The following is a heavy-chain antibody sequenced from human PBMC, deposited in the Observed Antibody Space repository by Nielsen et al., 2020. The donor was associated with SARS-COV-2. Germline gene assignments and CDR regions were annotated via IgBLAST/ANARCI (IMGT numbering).Heavy chain of an antibody. CDR2: ISSSSSYI. J-gene: IGHJ6*02. CDR3: ARDRDIVLMVYAPGSLGMDV. D-gene: IGHD2-8*01. Sequence: GESLKISCAASGFTFSSYSMNWVRQAPGKGLEWVSSISSSSSYIYYADSVKGRFTISRNNAKNSLYLQMNSLRAEDTAVYYCARDRDIVLMVYAPGSLGMDVWGQGTTVPSP. V-gene: IGHV3-21*01. CDR1: GFTFSSYS.